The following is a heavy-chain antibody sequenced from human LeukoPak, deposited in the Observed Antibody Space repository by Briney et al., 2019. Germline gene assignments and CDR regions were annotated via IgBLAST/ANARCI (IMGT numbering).Heavy chain of an antibody. Sequence: SETLSLTCTVSGYSVSSGYYWGWIRQPPGKGLEWIGSMYHSGDTYYNPSLKSRVTVSVDTSKNQLSLKLSSVTAADTAVYYCARSKAHLSTSWYGTWFDPWGQGTLVTVSS. CDR3: ARSKAHLSTSWYGTWFDP. V-gene: IGHV4-38-2*02. D-gene: IGHD2-2*01. J-gene: IGHJ5*02. CDR1: GYSVSSGYY. CDR2: MYHSGDT.